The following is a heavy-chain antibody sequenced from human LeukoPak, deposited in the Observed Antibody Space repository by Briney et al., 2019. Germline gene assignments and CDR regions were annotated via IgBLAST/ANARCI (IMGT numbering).Heavy chain of an antibody. J-gene: IGHJ4*02. CDR1: GVSVSGYY. V-gene: IGHV4-59*02. D-gene: IGHD6-19*01. CDR2: ISHSGNT. Sequence: SETLSLTCTVSGVSVSGYYWSWLRQPPGKGLEWIAYISHSGNTNYNPSLKSRVTISKDTSKNQFSLRFNSVTAADTAVYHCARGAGWYEYWGQGTLVTVSS. CDR3: ARGAGWYEY.